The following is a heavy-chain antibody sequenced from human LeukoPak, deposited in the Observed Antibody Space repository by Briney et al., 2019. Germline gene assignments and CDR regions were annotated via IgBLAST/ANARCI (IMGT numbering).Heavy chain of an antibody. V-gene: IGHV4-59*08. CDR1: GGSISSYY. CDR2: IYYSGST. CDR3: ARHGGSRGWFDP. Sequence: ASETLSLTCTVSGGSISSYYWSWIRRPPGKGLEWIGYIYYSGSTNYNPSLKSRVTISVDTSKNQFSLKLSSVTAADTAVYYCARHGGSRGWFDPWGQGTLVTVSS. D-gene: IGHD1-26*01. J-gene: IGHJ5*02.